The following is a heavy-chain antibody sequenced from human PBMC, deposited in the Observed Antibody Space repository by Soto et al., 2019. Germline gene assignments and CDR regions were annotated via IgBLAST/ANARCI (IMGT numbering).Heavy chain of an antibody. CDR3: AKDILWCGESTTQTFDY. Sequence: EVQLVESGGGLVQPGRSLRLSCAASGFTFDDYAMHWVRQAPGKGLEWVSGISWNSGSIGYADSVKGRFTISRDNAKNSLYLQMNSLRAEDTALYYCAKDILWCGESTTQTFDYWGQGTLVTVSS. V-gene: IGHV3-9*01. J-gene: IGHJ4*02. CDR1: GFTFDDYA. CDR2: ISWNSGSI. D-gene: IGHD3-10*01.